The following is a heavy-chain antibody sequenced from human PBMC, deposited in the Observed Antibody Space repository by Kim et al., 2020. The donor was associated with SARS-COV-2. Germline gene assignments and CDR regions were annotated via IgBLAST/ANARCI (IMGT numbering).Heavy chain of an antibody. D-gene: IGHD3-10*01. V-gene: IGHV3-48*02. CDR2: ISSSSSTI. CDR3: ARIDYYGSGSQDDY. CDR1: GFTFSSYS. J-gene: IGHJ4*02. Sequence: GGSLRLSCAASGFTFSSYSMNWVRQAPGKGLEWVSYISSSSSTIYYADSVKGRFTISRDNAKNSLYLQMNSLRDEDTAVYYCARIDYYGSGSQDDYWGQGTLVTVSS.